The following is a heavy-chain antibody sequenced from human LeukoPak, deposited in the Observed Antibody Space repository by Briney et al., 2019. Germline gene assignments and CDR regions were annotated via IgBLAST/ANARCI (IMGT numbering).Heavy chain of an antibody. CDR1: GYTFTSYA. CDR3: ARPTYYYDSSGLRIDY. Sequence: ASVKVSCKASGYTFTSYAMNWVRQAPGQGLEWMGWINTNTGNPTYAQGFTGRFVLSLDTSVSTAYLQISSLKAEDTAVYYCARPTYYYDSSGLRIDYWGQGTLVTVSS. J-gene: IGHJ4*02. V-gene: IGHV7-4-1*02. D-gene: IGHD3-22*01. CDR2: INTNTGNP.